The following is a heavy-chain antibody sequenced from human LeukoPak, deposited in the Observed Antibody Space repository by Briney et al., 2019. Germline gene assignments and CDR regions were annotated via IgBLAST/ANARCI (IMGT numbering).Heavy chain of an antibody. CDR3: ARLAGGGGYCSSTSCHTQRYYYYYYGMDV. CDR2: INHSGST. J-gene: IGHJ6*02. Sequence: SETLSLTCAVYGGSFSGYYWSWIRQPPGKGLEWIGEINHSGSTNYNPSLKSRVTISVDTSKNQFSLKLSSVTAADTAVYYCARLAGGGGYCSSTSCHTQRYYYYYYGMDVWGQGTTVTVSS. D-gene: IGHD2-2*01. V-gene: IGHV4-34*01. CDR1: GGSFSGYY.